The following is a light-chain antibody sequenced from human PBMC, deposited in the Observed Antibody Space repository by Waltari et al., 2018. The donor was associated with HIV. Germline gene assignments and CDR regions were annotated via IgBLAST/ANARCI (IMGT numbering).Light chain of an antibody. J-gene: IGLJ2*01. CDR1: TKDAGLYNY. V-gene: IGLV2-8*01. CDR3: SSYAGSNTLL. CDR2: EVS. Sequence: QSSLTQPPSASGSPGQSVTISCTGTTKDAGLYNYVSWYQPNPGEAPKQIIFEVSKRPSGVPDRFSGSKSGNTASLTVSGLQSEDEADYFCSSYAGSNTLLFGGGTKLTVL.